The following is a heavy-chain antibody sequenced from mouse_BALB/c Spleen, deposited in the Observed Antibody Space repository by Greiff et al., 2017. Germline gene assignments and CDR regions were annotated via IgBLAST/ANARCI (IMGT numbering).Heavy chain of an antibody. V-gene: IGHV5-6-5*01. J-gene: IGHJ4*01. CDR2: ISSGGST. D-gene: IGHD2-2*01. CDR3: ARGGGYEDYAMDY. Sequence: EVKLMESGGGLVKPGGSLKLSCAASGFTFSSYAMSWVRQTPEKRLEWVASISSGGSTYYPDSVKGRFTISRDNARNILYLQMSSLRSEDTAMYYCARGGGYEDYAMDYWGQGTSVTVSS. CDR1: GFTFSSYA.